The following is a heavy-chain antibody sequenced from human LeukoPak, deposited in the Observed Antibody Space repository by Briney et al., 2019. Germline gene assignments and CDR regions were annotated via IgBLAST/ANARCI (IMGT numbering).Heavy chain of an antibody. CDR3: AKDRPRRNIAAAGTLANY. V-gene: IGHV1-69*13. D-gene: IGHD6-13*01. CDR1: GGTFSSYA. CDR2: IIPIFGTA. J-gene: IGHJ4*02. Sequence: SVKVSCKASGGTFSSYAISWVRQAPGQGLEWMGGIIPIFGTANYAQKFQGRVTITADESTSTAYMELSSLRSEDTAVYYCAKDRPRRNIAAAGTLANYWGQGTLVTVSS.